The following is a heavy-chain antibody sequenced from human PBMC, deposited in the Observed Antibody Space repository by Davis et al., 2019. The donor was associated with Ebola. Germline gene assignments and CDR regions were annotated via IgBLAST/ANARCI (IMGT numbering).Heavy chain of an antibody. J-gene: IGHJ4*02. D-gene: IGHD2-15*01. V-gene: IGHV5-51*01. CDR2: IYPGDSDT. CDR3: ARHSGLREPTWYLDY. Sequence: GGSLRLSCEASGYNLNSYWISWVRQMPGKGLEWMGMIYPGDSDTSHSPSFQGQVTMSFDKSISTAYVQWSSLKASDTAMYYCARHSGLREPTWYLDYWGQGTLVTVSS. CDR1: GYNLNSYW.